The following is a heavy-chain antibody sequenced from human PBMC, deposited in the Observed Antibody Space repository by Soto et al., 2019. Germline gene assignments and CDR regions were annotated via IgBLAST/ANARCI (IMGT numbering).Heavy chain of an antibody. D-gene: IGHD3-22*01. V-gene: IGHV3-30-3*01. CDR1: GFTFSSYA. CDR3: SRDGTGYSDSSGSYQY. Sequence: GWSLRLSCAASGFTFSSYAMHWVRQAPGKGLEWVAVISYDGSNKYYADSVKGRFTISRDNSKNTLYLQMNSLRAEDTAVDYCSRDGTGYSDSSGSYQYCGQGTLVTVSS. CDR2: ISYDGSNK. J-gene: IGHJ4*02.